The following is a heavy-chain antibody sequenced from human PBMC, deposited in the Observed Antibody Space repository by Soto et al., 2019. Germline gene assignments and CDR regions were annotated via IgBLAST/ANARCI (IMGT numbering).Heavy chain of an antibody. CDR2: IKQDGSEQ. CDR1: GLAFSGYG. V-gene: IGHV3-7*03. J-gene: IGHJ6*02. CDR3: AREAV. Sequence: EVQLVESGGGLAHPGGPLRSSGAAPGLAFSGYGLIWARQAPGNGQEWVANIKQDGSEQSYVDAVKGRFTISRDNAKNSLYLQMNSLRAEDTAVYYCAREAVWVQGTTVTVSS.